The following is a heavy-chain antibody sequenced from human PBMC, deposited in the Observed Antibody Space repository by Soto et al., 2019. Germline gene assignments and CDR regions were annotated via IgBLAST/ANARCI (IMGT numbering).Heavy chain of an antibody. CDR2: IIPIFGTA. J-gene: IGHJ5*02. Sequence: SVKVSCKASGGTFSSYAISWVRQAPGQGLEWMGGIIPIFGTANYAQKFQGRVTITADESTSTAYMELSSLRSEDTAVYYCARVRVTMVRGVMDWSASPPHNWFGPWGQGTLVTVSS. V-gene: IGHV1-69*13. CDR3: ARVRVTMVRGVMDWSASPPHNWFGP. D-gene: IGHD3-10*01. CDR1: GGTFSSYA.